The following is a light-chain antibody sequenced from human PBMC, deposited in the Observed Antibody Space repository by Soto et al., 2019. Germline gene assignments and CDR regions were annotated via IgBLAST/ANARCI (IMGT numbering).Light chain of an antibody. Sequence: EIVLTQSPVTLSLSPGEIATLSCRASQSVSSSQVAWYQQKPGQAPRLLMYGASSRATGIPDRFSGVGSEKNFTLTISRLEPEDFAVYYCQQYATSPPAFGQGTKLEIK. CDR1: QSVSSSQ. CDR3: QQYATSPPA. J-gene: IGKJ2*01. V-gene: IGKV3-20*01. CDR2: GAS.